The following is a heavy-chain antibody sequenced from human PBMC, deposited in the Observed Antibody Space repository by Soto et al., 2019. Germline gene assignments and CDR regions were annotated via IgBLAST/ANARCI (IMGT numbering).Heavy chain of an antibody. D-gene: IGHD1-26*01. J-gene: IGHJ4*02. Sequence: ASVKVSCTASGYTFTRYGIRWVQQAPGQGLEWQGWISAYKCNSNYPQKLHGRATMTSDTSTSTAYMELRSLRSDDTAVYYCARDAAVGLFDYWGQGTLVTVSS. CDR2: ISAYKCNS. V-gene: IGHV1-18*01. CDR1: GYTFTRYG. CDR3: ARDAAVGLFDY.